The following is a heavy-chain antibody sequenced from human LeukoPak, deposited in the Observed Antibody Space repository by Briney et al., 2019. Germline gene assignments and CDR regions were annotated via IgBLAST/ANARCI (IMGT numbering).Heavy chain of an antibody. D-gene: IGHD5-24*01. CDR3: ARGGKEMATITTFDY. CDR2: IYYSGST. CDR1: GGSISSYY. J-gene: IGHJ4*02. V-gene: IGHV4-59*01. Sequence: KPSETLSLTCTVSGGSISSYYWSWIRQPPGKGLEWIGYIYYSGSTNYNPSLKSRVTISVDTSKNQFSLKLSSVTAADTAVYYCARGGKEMATITTFDYGGQGTLVTVSS.